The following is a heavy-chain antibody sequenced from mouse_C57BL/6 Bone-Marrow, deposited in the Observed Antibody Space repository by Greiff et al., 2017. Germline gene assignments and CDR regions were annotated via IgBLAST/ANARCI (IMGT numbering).Heavy chain of an antibody. V-gene: IGHV1-56*01. Sequence: QVQLQPSGPELVRPGASVKISCTASGFTFTSHCMQWVRQRPGQGLAWIGEIFPGRGSTYYNEKFKGQATLTVDTSSSTAYMQLSSMTSEDYAVYFSAREEDIYYGIPYAMDYWGQGTSVTVSS. D-gene: IGHD2-1*01. CDR3: AREEDIYYGIPYAMDY. CDR1: GFTFTSHC. CDR2: IFPGRGST. J-gene: IGHJ4*01.